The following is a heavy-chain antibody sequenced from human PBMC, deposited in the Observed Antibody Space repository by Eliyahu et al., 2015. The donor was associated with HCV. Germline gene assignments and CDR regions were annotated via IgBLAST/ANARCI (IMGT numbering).Heavy chain of an antibody. CDR2: IFSTDEK. CDR3: ARIMRGYNYDYFDY. V-gene: IGHV2-26*01. J-gene: IGHJ4*02. D-gene: IGHD5-18*01. CDR1: GFSLSNDRMG. Sequence: QDTLKESGPVLVKPTETLTLTCSVSGFSLSNDRMGVSWIRQPPGKALEWLAHIFSTDEKSYTTSLKSRLTISRDTPKSQVVLTMTNMDPVDTATYYCARIMRGYNYDYFDYWGQGTLVTVSS.